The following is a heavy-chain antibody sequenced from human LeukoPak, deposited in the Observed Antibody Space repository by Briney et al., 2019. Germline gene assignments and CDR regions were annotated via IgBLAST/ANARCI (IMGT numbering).Heavy chain of an antibody. CDR1: GFTLSDYG. CDR3: ARARGGNHRYPFDL. CDR2: RSYDGSNK. Sequence: PGRSLRLSCAVSGFTLSDYGMHWVRQAPGKGLEWVAVRSYDGSNKYYADSVKGRFTISRDNSTNTLYLQMSSLRVEDTAVYYCARARGGNHRYPFDLWGQGTLVTVSS. D-gene: IGHD3-16*02. V-gene: IGHV3-30*03. J-gene: IGHJ4*02.